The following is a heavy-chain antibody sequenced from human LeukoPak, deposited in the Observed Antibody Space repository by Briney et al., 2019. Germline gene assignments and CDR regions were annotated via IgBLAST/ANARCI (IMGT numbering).Heavy chain of an antibody. V-gene: IGHV4-34*01. Sequence: SETLSLTCAVYGGSFSGYYWSWVRQPPGKGLEWMGEINHSGSTNYNPSLKSRVTISVDTSKNQFSLKLSSVTAADTAVYYCASRSGSYYYYYGMDVWGQGTTVTVSS. CDR2: INHSGST. CDR3: ASRSGSYYYYYGMDV. J-gene: IGHJ6*02. CDR1: GGSFSGYY. D-gene: IGHD1-26*01.